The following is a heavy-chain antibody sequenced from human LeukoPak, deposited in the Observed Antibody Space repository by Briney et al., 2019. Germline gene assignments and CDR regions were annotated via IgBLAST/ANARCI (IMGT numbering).Heavy chain of an antibody. CDR2: IYSGGDT. Sequence: GGSLRLSCAASGITVSTNYMSWVRQAPGKGLEWVSVIYSGGDTYYADSVKGRFTISRDNSKNSLYLQMNSLRAEDTAVYYCARAPNTYYYDSSGSVNNWFDPWGQGTLVTVSS. D-gene: IGHD3-22*01. V-gene: IGHV3-53*01. J-gene: IGHJ5*02. CDR3: ARAPNTYYYDSSGSVNNWFDP. CDR1: GITVSTNY.